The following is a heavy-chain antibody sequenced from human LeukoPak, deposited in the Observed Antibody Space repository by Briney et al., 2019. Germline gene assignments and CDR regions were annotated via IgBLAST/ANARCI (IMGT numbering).Heavy chain of an antibody. V-gene: IGHV4-59*12. CDR1: GDSISTYY. Sequence: PSETLSLTCTVSGDSISTYYWSWIRQPPGKGLEWIGYIHYSGSTSSNPSLKSRVTISVDKSKNQFSLKLSSVTAADTAVYYCARARLAVAGTIFDYWGQGTLVTVSS. CDR3: ARARLAVAGTIFDY. J-gene: IGHJ4*02. D-gene: IGHD6-19*01. CDR2: IHYSGST.